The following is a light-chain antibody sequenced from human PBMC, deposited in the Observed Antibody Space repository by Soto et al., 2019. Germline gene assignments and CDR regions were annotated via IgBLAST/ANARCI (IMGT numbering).Light chain of an antibody. CDR1: QSVSSNY. CDR3: QQYHNWPLT. V-gene: IGKV3-20*01. Sequence: EIVLTQSPGPLSLSPGERATLSCRASQSVSSNYLAWFQQKPGQAPRLLIDSVSIRATGIPDRFSGSGSGTDFTLTISRLEPEDFAVYYCQQYHNWPLTFGGGTKVEIK. J-gene: IGKJ4*01. CDR2: SVS.